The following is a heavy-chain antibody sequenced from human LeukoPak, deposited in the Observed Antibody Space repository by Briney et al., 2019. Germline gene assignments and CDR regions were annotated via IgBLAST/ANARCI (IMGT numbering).Heavy chain of an antibody. J-gene: IGHJ4*02. CDR1: GGSIGSGGYY. Sequence: ASETLSLTCTVSGGSIGSGGYYWSWIRQHPGKGLEWIGYIYYSGSTYYNPSLKSRVTISVDTSKNQFSLKLSSVTAADTAVYYCARGGDYYDSSGYQPFDYWGQGTLVTVFS. D-gene: IGHD3-22*01. CDR3: ARGGDYYDSSGYQPFDY. V-gene: IGHV4-31*03. CDR2: IYYSGST.